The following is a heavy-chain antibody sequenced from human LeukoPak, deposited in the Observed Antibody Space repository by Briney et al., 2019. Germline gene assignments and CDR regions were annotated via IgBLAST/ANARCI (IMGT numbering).Heavy chain of an antibody. D-gene: IGHD3-22*01. CDR2: VYYSGST. CDR3: ARADPDYYDSSGYLSY. J-gene: IGHJ4*02. CDR1: GDSTSSDNYY. Sequence: SETLSLTCTVSGDSTSSDNYYGGWVRQPPGKGLEWIGNVYYSGSTYYNPSLKSRVTISVDTSKNQFSLKLSSVTAADTAVYYCARADPDYYDSSGYLSYWGQGTLVTVSS. V-gene: IGHV4-39*07.